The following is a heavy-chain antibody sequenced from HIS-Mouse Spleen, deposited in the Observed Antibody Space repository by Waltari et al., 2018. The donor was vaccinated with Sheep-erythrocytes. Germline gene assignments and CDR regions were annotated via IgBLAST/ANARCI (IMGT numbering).Heavy chain of an antibody. D-gene: IGHD6-6*01. CDR1: GFTFSSYS. Sequence: EVQLVESGGGLVKPGGSLILSCAASGFTFSSYSMNWVRQAPGKGLEWVSSISSSSSYIYYAESVKGRFTISRDNAKNSLYLQMNSLRAEDTAVYYCARDSTSDAFDIWGQGTMVTVSS. J-gene: IGHJ3*02. V-gene: IGHV3-21*01. CDR2: ISSSSSYI. CDR3: ARDSTSDAFDI.